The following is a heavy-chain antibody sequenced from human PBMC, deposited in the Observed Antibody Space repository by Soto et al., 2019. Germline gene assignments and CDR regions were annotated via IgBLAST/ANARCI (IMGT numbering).Heavy chain of an antibody. Sequence: SETLSLTCAVYGGSFSGYYWSWIRQPPGKGLEWIGEINHSGSTNYNPSLKSRVTISVDTSKNQFSLKLSSVTAADTAVYYCARRVLNHYFDYWGQGTQVTVSS. CDR3: ARRVLNHYFDY. CDR1: GGSFSGYY. D-gene: IGHD1-1*01. CDR2: INHSGST. J-gene: IGHJ4*02. V-gene: IGHV4-34*01.